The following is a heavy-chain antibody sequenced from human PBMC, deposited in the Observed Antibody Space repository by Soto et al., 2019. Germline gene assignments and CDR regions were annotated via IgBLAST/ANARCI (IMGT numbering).Heavy chain of an antibody. D-gene: IGHD2-21*01. Sequence: QVQLVQSGDEVKELGASVKVSCKASGYTFVSHGISWVRQAPGQVFEWMGWISADNDNGNSAQKFQDRVTITIETSTKTAYMELLNLKSADTALYDCVRDAWKQSPGDVWGQGTLVTVSS. CDR1: GYTFVSHG. V-gene: IGHV1-18*01. J-gene: IGHJ4*02. CDR2: ISADNDNG. CDR3: VRDAWKQSPGDV.